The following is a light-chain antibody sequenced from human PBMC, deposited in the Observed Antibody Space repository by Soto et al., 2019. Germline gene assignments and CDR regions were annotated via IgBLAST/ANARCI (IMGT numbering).Light chain of an antibody. CDR1: SSNIGSNT. CDR3: AAWDDSLNAYV. Sequence: QSVLTQPPSASWTPGQRVTISCSGSSSNIGSNTVNWYQQLPGTAPKLLIYSNNQRPSGVPDRFSGSKSGTSASLAISGLQSEDEADYYCAAWDDSLNAYVFGTGTKVTV. CDR2: SNN. V-gene: IGLV1-44*01. J-gene: IGLJ1*01.